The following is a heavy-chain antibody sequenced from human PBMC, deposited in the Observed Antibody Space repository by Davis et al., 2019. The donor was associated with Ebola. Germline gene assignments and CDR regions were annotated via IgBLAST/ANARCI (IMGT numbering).Heavy chain of an antibody. CDR1: GFTFSSYS. V-gene: IGHV3-48*04. D-gene: IGHD3-3*01. J-gene: IGHJ6*02. CDR2: ISSSSSTI. CDR3: ARGLRFLEWSRENYYYGMDV. Sequence: GGSLRLSCAASGFTFSSYSMNWVRQAPGKGLEWVSYISSSSSTIYYADSVKGRFTISRDNAKNSLYLQMNSLRAEDTAVYYCARGLRFLEWSRENYYYGMDVWGQGTTVTVSS.